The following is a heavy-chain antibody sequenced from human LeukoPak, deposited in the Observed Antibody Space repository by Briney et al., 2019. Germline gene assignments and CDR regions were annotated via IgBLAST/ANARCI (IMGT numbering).Heavy chain of an antibody. CDR1: GGSFSGYY. CDR2: INHSGST. Sequence: SETLSLTCAVYGGSFSGYYWSWIRQPPGKGLEWIGEINHSGSTNYNPSLKSRVTISVDTSKNQFSLKLSSVTAADTAVYYCARGYGDYGTLDYWYFDLWGRGTLVTVSS. D-gene: IGHD4-17*01. J-gene: IGHJ2*01. V-gene: IGHV4-34*01. CDR3: ARGYGDYGTLDYWYFDL.